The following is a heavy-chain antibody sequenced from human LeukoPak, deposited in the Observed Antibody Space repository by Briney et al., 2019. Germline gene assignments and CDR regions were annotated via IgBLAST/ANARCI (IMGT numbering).Heavy chain of an antibody. CDR3: VTGESGYGMDV. CDR2: IYRSGST. V-gene: IGHV4-30-2*01. J-gene: IGHJ6*02. CDR1: GGSISSGDYY. D-gene: IGHD4-17*01. Sequence: PSETLSLTCTVSGGSISSGDYYWSWIRQPPGKGLEWIGYIYRSGSTYYNPSLKSRVTISVDRSKNQFSLRLSYVTAADTAMYYCVTGESGYGMDVWGQGTTVTVSS.